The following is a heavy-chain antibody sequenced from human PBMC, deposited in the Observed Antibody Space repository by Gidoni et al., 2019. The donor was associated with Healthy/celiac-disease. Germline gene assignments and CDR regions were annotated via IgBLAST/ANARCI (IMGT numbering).Heavy chain of an antibody. CDR1: GFTFSSYS. CDR3: ASQGGVEYCSGGSCYSPYDYFDY. CDR2: ISSSSSYI. V-gene: IGHV3-21*01. Sequence: EVQLVESGGGLVKPGGSLRLSCAASGFTFSSYSMNWVRQAPGKGLEWVSSISSSSSYIYYADSVKGRFTISRDNAKNSLYLQMNSLRAEDTAVYYCASQGGVEYCSGGSCYSPYDYFDYWGQGTLVTVSS. J-gene: IGHJ4*02. D-gene: IGHD2-15*01.